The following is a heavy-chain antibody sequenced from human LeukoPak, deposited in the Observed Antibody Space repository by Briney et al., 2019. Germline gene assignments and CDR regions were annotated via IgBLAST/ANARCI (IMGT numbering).Heavy chain of an antibody. CDR1: GGTFSSYA. J-gene: IGHJ6*03. V-gene: IGHV1-69*13. Sequence: SVKVSCKASGGTFSSYAISWVRQAPGQGLEWMGGIIPIFGTANYAQKFQGRVTITADESTSTAYMELSSLRSEDTAVYYCAKGPLSDSNYYMDVWGRGTTVTVSS. CDR3: AKGPLSDSNYYMDV. CDR2: IIPIFGTA.